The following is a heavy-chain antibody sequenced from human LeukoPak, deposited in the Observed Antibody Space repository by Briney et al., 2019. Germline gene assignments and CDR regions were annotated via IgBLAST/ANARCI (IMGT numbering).Heavy chain of an antibody. D-gene: IGHD3-10*02. V-gene: IGHV3-48*03. CDR1: GFTFSSYE. Sequence: GGSLRLSCAASGFTFSSYEMNWVRQAPGKGLEWVSYISSSGSTIYYAVAVKGRFTISRDNAKNSLYLQMNSLRAEYTAVYYCAELGITMIGGVWGKGTTVTISS. CDR2: ISSSGSTI. J-gene: IGHJ6*04. CDR3: AELGITMIGGV.